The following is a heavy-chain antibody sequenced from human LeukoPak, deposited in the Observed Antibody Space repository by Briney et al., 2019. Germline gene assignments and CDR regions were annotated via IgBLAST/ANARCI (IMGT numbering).Heavy chain of an antibody. V-gene: IGHV4-4*07. J-gene: IGHJ4*02. CDR2: ISASGTT. CDR3: ARDNYGSGLPDFDY. Sequence: SETLSLTCTVSSGSINGHYWSWIRQPAGKGLEWLGRISASGTTKYNLSLRNRVTMSVGTSKNQFALKVKSVTAADTGVYYCARDNYGSGLPDFDYWGQGTLVTVSS. CDR1: SGSINGHY. D-gene: IGHD3-10*01.